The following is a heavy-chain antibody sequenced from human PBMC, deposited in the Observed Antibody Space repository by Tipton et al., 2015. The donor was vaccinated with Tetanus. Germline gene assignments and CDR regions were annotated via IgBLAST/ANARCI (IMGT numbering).Heavy chain of an antibody. D-gene: IGHD1-26*01. CDR2: IYNSGST. Sequence: GLVKPSQTLSLTCSVSGGSISSGGYYWSWIRQHPGKGLEWIGDIYNSGSTYYNPSLKSRVTISVDTSKNQFSLKLNSVTVADTAVYYCARDQARGARGWNYFDYWGQGSLVTVSS. V-gene: IGHV4-31*03. J-gene: IGHJ4*02. CDR3: ARDQARGARGWNYFDY. CDR1: GGSISSGGYY.